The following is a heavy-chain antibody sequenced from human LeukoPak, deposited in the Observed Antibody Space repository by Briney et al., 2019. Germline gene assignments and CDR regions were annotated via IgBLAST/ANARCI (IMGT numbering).Heavy chain of an antibody. Sequence: GGSLRLSCAASGFTFSSYEMNWVRQAPGKGLEWVSYISSSGSTIYYADSVKGRFTISRDNAKNTLYLQMNSLRAEDTAVYYCCNQWSDAFDIWGQGTMVTVSS. CDR1: GFTFSSYE. D-gene: IGHD2-15*01. CDR2: ISSSGSTI. CDR3: CNQWSDAFDI. J-gene: IGHJ3*02. V-gene: IGHV3-48*03.